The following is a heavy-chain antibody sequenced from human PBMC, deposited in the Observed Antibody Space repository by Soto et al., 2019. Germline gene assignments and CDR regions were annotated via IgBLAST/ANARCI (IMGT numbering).Heavy chain of an antibody. J-gene: IGHJ6*02. V-gene: IGHV4-34*01. CDR3: ARDAWRYYGSGSYYNSVRGMDV. CDR2: INHSGST. CDR1: GGSFSGYY. Sequence: SETLSLTCAVYGGSFSGYYWSWIRQPPGKGLEWIGEINHSGSTNYNPSLKSRVTISVDTSKNQFSLKLSSVTAADTAVYYCARDAWRYYGSGSYYNSVRGMDVWGQGTTVTVSS. D-gene: IGHD3-10*01.